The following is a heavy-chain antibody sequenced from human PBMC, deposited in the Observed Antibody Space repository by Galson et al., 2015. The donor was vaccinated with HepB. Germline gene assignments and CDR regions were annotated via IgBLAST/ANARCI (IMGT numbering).Heavy chain of an antibody. Sequence: QSGAEVKKPGESLKISCKGSGYRFSSYWIGWVRQMPGKGLEWMGIIYPSDSDTKYNPSFEGQVTISADKSISTAYLQWSSLKASDTAMYYCATLTWTAAGRDCWGQGTLVTVSS. D-gene: IGHD6-13*01. J-gene: IGHJ4*02. CDR1: GYRFSSYW. CDR2: IYPSDSDT. CDR3: ATLTWTAAGRDC. V-gene: IGHV5-51*06.